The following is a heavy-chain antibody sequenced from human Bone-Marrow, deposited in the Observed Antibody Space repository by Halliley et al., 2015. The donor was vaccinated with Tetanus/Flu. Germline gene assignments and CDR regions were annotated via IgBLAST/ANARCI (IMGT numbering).Heavy chain of an antibody. D-gene: IGHD6-13*01. CDR3: ATFRAGAGGQGF. Sequence: TLSLTCTVAGASISSGVYHWNWVRQHPGKGLEWIGQIYYTGNSYYNPSLQNRVTISADTSQTQFSLKLSSVTVADTAVYYCATFRAGAGGQGFWGQGTLVTVSS. CDR2: IYYTGNS. J-gene: IGHJ4*02. CDR1: GASISSGVYH. V-gene: IGHV4-31*03.